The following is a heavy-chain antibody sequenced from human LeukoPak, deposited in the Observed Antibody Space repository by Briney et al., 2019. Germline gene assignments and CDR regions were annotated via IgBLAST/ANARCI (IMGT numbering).Heavy chain of an antibody. CDR3: AKVRRGHAGAFDI. J-gene: IGHJ3*02. CDR1: GFTFSSYW. Sequence: GGSLRLSCAASGFTFSSYWMSWVRQAPGKGLEWVSAISGSGGSTYYADSVEGRFTISRDNSKNTLYLQMNSLRAEDTAVYYCAKVRRGHAGAFDIWGQGTMVTVSS. D-gene: IGHD3-10*01. V-gene: IGHV3-23*01. CDR2: ISGSGGST.